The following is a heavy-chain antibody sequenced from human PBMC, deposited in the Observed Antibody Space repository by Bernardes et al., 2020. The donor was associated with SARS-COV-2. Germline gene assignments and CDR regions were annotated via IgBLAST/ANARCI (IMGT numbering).Heavy chain of an antibody. V-gene: IGHV1-2*04. Sequence: ASVKVSCKASGYTFTGYYMHWVRQAPGQGLEWMGWINPNSGGTNYAQKFQGWVTMTRDTSISTAYMELSRLRSDDTAVYYCARGDYGGTYYYYGMDVWGQGTTVTVSS. CDR2: INPNSGGT. CDR1: GYTFTGYY. J-gene: IGHJ6*02. D-gene: IGHD4-17*01. CDR3: ARGDYGGTYYYYGMDV.